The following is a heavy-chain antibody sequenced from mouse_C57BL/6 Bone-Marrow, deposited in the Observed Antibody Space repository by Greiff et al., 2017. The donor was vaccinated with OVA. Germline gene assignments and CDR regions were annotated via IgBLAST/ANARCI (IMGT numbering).Heavy chain of an antibody. Sequence: QVQLQQSGAELARPGASVKLSCKASGYTFTSYGISWVKQRTGQGLEWIGEIYPRSGNTYYNEKFKGKATLTADKSSSTAYMELRSLTSEDSAVYFCARGLLYYYGYYWGQGTTLTVSS. CDR1: GYTFTSYG. D-gene: IGHD1-1*01. V-gene: IGHV1-81*01. CDR2: IYPRSGNT. J-gene: IGHJ2*01. CDR3: ARGLLYYYGYY.